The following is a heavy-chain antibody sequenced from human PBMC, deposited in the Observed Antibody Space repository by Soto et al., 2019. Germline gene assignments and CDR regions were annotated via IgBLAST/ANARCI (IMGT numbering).Heavy chain of an antibody. Sequence: SETLSLTCAVHGDSFSGYFWTWIRQPPGKGLEWIAEITEGGTTNYSPSLKSRVSIAVDSSKRQFSLTLSSVTAADTAMYYCARGAYAMLSPNFDYWRQGSLVTVSS. CDR1: GDSFSGYF. CDR3: ARGAYAMLSPNFDY. D-gene: IGHD2-8*01. J-gene: IGHJ4*02. CDR2: ITEGGTT. V-gene: IGHV4-34*01.